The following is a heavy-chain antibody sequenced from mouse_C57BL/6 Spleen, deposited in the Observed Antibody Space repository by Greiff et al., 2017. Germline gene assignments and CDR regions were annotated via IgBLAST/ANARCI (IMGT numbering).Heavy chain of an antibody. Sequence: EVQLQQSVAELVRPGASVKLSCTASGFNIKNTYMHWVKQRPEQGLEWIGRIDPANGNTKYAPKFQGKATITADTSSNTAYLPLSSLTSEDTAIYYCASHYYGSSDAMDYWGQGTSVTVTS. CDR3: ASHYYGSSDAMDY. CDR2: IDPANGNT. J-gene: IGHJ4*01. CDR1: GFNIKNTY. D-gene: IGHD1-1*01. V-gene: IGHV14-3*01.